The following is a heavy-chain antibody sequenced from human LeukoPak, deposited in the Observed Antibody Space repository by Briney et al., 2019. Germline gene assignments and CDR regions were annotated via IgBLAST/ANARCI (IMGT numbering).Heavy chain of an antibody. D-gene: IGHD3-3*01. Sequence: PGGSLRLSCAASGFTFSSYAMPWVRQAPGKGLGWVAVISYDGSNKYYADSVKGRFTISRDNSKNTLYLQMNSLRAEDTAVYYCARDHRYDFWDEDIDYWGQGTLVTVSS. V-gene: IGHV3-30-3*01. CDR3: ARDHRYDFWDEDIDY. J-gene: IGHJ4*02. CDR2: ISYDGSNK. CDR1: GFTFSSYA.